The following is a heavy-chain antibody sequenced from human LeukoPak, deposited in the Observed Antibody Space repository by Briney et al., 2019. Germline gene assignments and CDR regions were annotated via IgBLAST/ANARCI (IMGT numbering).Heavy chain of an antibody. Sequence: SETLSLTCAVYGGSFSGYYWSWIRQPPGKGLEWIGEINHSGSTNYNPSLKSRVTISVDTSKNQFSLKLSSVTAVDTAVYYCARGTVSIVVVTHYYYMDVWGKGTTVTVSS. J-gene: IGHJ6*03. CDR1: GGSFSGYY. V-gene: IGHV4-34*01. CDR2: INHSGST. D-gene: IGHD3-22*01. CDR3: ARGTVSIVVVTHYYYMDV.